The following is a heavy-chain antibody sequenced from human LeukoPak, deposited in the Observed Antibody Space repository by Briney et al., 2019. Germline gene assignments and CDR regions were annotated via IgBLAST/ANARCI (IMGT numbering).Heavy chain of an antibody. CDR1: GFTFSSYA. V-gene: IGHV3-30-3*01. Sequence: GRFLRLSCAASGFTFSSYAMHWVRQAPGKGLEWVAVISYDGSNKYYADSVKGRFTISRDNSKNTLYLQMNSLRAEDTAVYYCARDEIVVVITFSAFDIWGQGTMVTVSS. D-gene: IGHD3-22*01. CDR3: ARDEIVVVITFSAFDI. J-gene: IGHJ3*02. CDR2: ISYDGSNK.